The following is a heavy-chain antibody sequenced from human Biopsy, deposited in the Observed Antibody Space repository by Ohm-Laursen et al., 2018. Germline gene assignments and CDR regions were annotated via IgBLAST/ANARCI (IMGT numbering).Heavy chain of an antibody. CDR2: LTWNSSTI. D-gene: IGHD3-16*01. Sequence: RSLRLSCTAAGFNFDDYAMHWIRQGPGKGLEWVAGLTWNSSTIAYAGSVRGRFTISRDNAKNSLYLQMNNLTSEDTALYYCVRSLRNYDFLDSWGQGTLVSVSS. V-gene: IGHV3-9*01. CDR3: VRSLRNYDFLDS. J-gene: IGHJ4*02. CDR1: GFNFDDYA.